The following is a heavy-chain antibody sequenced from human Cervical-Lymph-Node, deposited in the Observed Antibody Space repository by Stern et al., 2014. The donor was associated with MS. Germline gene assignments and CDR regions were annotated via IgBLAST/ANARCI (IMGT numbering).Heavy chain of an antibody. V-gene: IGHV3-72*01. CDR1: GFTFSDHF. CDR2: IRNKANGYST. D-gene: IGHD2/OR15-2a*01. CDR3: FRDNIFHGLDV. J-gene: IGHJ6*02. Sequence: EVQLVESGGGLVQPGGSLRLSCAVSGFTFSDHFIDWVRQAPGKGLEWVGRIRNKANGYSTEYAVSVKGRFSFSSADSANSLSLQMNSLKTEDSAVYYCFRDNIFHGLDVWGQGTTVTVSS.